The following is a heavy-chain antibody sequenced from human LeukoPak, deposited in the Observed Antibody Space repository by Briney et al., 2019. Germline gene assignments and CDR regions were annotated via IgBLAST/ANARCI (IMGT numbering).Heavy chain of an antibody. CDR3: ARLRGSGYAFGY. V-gene: IGHV4-59*01. D-gene: IGHD3-3*01. CDR1: GGSINSYY. Sequence: QASETLSLTCTVSGGSINSYYWSWIRQPPGKGLEWIGYIYHSGSANYKPSLKSRVTISVDTSKNQFSLKLSSVTAADTAVYYCARLRGSGYAFGYWGQGTLVTVSS. CDR2: IYHSGSA. J-gene: IGHJ4*02.